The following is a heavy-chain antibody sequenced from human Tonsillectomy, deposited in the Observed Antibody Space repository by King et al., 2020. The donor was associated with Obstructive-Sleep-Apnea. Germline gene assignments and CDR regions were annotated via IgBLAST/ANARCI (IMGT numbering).Heavy chain of an antibody. D-gene: IGHD3-22*01. CDR1: GFTFSNAW. Sequence: DVQLVESGGGLVKPGGSLRLSCAASGFTFSNAWMSWVRQAPGKGLEWVGRIKSKTDGGTTDYAAPVKGRFTISRDDSKNTLYLQMNSLKTEDTAVYYCTTDFRSYYYDSSGYNDAFDIWGQGKMVTVSS. V-gene: IGHV3-15*01. J-gene: IGHJ3*02. CDR3: TTDFRSYYYDSSGYNDAFDI. CDR2: IKSKTDGGTT.